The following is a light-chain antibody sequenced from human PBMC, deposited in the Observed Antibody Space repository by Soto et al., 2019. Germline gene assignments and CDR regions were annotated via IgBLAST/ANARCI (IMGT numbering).Light chain of an antibody. CDR2: GAS. V-gene: IGKV3-20*01. J-gene: IGKJ1*01. Sequence: EIVLTQSRGTLSLSPGERATLSCRASQSVSSSFLAWYQQKPGQAPRLLIYGASNRATGIPDRFSGSGSGTDVTLTISRLEPEDFAVYYCQQDVTSPWAFGQGTKVAIE. CDR3: QQDVTSPWA. CDR1: QSVSSSF.